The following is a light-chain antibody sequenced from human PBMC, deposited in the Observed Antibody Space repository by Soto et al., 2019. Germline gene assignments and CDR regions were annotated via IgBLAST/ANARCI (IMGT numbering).Light chain of an antibody. CDR2: GVS. Sequence: EIVLTQSPGTLSLSPGERATLSCRASQSVSSIYFAWYQQKRGQAPRLLIYGVSSRATGIPDRFSGSGSGTDFTLTISRLEPEDYAVYYCEQYGSSPRTFGQGNQLQIK. V-gene: IGKV3-20*01. CDR3: EQYGSSPRT. J-gene: IGKJ1*01. CDR1: QSVSSIY.